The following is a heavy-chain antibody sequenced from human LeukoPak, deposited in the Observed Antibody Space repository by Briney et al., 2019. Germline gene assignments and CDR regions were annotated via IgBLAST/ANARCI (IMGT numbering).Heavy chain of an antibody. CDR3: ATEFLGAVAETGDY. V-gene: IGHV3-21*01. D-gene: IGHD6-19*01. Sequence: GGSLRLSCAASGFPFSSHAMNWVRQAPGKGLEWVSSISTTSSNIYYADLVKGRFTISRDNAKNSLYLQMNSLRAEDTAVYYCATEFLGAVAETGDYWGQGTLVTVSS. CDR1: GFPFSSHA. CDR2: ISTTSSNI. J-gene: IGHJ4*02.